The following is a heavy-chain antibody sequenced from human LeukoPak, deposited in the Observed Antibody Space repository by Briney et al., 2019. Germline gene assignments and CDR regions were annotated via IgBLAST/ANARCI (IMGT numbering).Heavy chain of an antibody. V-gene: IGHV3-23*01. Sequence: GGSLRLSCAASGFTFSSYAMSWVRQAPGKGLEWDSGISGTGYNTYYADSVKGRFTISRDNSKNTLYLQMNSLGAEDTAVYYCAKHVSGSLFYFDYWGQRTLVTVSS. CDR3: AKHVSGSLFYFDY. D-gene: IGHD3-10*01. CDR1: GFTFSSYA. CDR2: ISGTGYNT. J-gene: IGHJ4*02.